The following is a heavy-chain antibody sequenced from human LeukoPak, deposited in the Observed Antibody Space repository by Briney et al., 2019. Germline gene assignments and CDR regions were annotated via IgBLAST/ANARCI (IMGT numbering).Heavy chain of an antibody. V-gene: IGHV3-66*01. J-gene: IGHJ4*02. D-gene: IGHD3-22*01. CDR1: EFTVSSNY. CDR2: IYVGGDT. Sequence: PGGSLRLSCAASEFTVSSNYISWVRQAPGKGLELVSVIYVGGDTYYASSVKGRFTISRDKSKKTVYLQMNSLRAEDTALYYCAREKPFYDSSGYYYPIAFDYWGQGTLVTVSS. CDR3: AREKPFYDSSGYYYPIAFDY.